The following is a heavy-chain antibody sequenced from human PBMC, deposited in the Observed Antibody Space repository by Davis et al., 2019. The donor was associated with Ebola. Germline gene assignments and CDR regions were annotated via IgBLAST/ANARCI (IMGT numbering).Heavy chain of an antibody. V-gene: IGHV5-51*01. CDR3: ASLRRTITGMDDGFDI. Sequence: GESLKISCKDSGNSFTSHWIGWVRQMPGKGLDWMGIIYTGDSDTRYSPSFRGQVTISADTSMKTAFLQWSSLKASDSGMYYCASLRRTITGMDDGFDIWGQGTMVTVSS. CDR1: GNSFTSHW. J-gene: IGHJ3*02. D-gene: IGHD2-8*02. CDR2: IYTGDSDT.